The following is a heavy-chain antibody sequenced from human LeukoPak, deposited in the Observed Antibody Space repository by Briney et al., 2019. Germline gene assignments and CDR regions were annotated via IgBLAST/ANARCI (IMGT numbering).Heavy chain of an antibody. V-gene: IGHV4-30-4*07. CDR2: IYNSGTT. J-gene: IGHJ4*02. CDR3: ARAMSIAARLQTIFDY. CDR1: GDSISSGDYS. Sequence: SETLSLTCAVSGDSISSGDYSWSWIRQPPGKGLEWIGYIYNSGTTNYNPSLKSRVTISVDTSKNQFSLKLSSVTAADTAVYYCARAMSIAARLQTIFDYWGQGTLVTVSS. D-gene: IGHD6-6*01.